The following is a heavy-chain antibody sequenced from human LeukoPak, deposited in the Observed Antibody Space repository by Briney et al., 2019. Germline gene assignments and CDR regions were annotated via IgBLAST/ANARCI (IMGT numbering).Heavy chain of an antibody. CDR1: GFTFSNYS. J-gene: IGHJ4*02. CDR3: ARDEYDILTDYDY. D-gene: IGHD3-9*01. CDR2: IGTTGSYM. Sequence: GGPLSPSCAASGFTFSNYSMNWVRKPQGKGLEWVSSIGTTGSYMFYADSVKGRFTISRDNAKNTLYLQMNSLRAEDTAVYYCARDEYDILTDYDYWGQGILVTVSS. V-gene: IGHV3-21*01.